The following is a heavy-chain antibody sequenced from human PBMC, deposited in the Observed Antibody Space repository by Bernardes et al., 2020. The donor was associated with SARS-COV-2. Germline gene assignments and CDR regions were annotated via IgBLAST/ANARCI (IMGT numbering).Heavy chain of an antibody. CDR2: VYYTGGT. D-gene: IGHD3-22*01. Sequence: SETLSLTCTVSGGSISTYYWSWIRQPPGKGLEWIGYVYYTGGTNYNPSLKSRVTISVDTSKNQVSLKLSSVTAADTAVYYCARDAGLYDSSGYAYGMDVWGQGTTVNVSS. J-gene: IGHJ6*02. V-gene: IGHV4-59*01. CDR1: GGSISTYY. CDR3: ARDAGLYDSSGYAYGMDV.